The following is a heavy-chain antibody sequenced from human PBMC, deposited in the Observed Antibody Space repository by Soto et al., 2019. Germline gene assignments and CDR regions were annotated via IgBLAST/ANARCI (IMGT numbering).Heavy chain of an antibody. CDR2: IKQDGSEK. V-gene: IGHV3-7*01. CDR1: GFTFSSYW. Sequence: PGGSLRLSCAASGFTFSSYWMSWVRQAPGKGLEWVANIKQDGSEKYYVDSVKGRFTISRDNAKNSLYLQMNSLRAEDTAVYYCARELLALWFGESTAYGMDVWGQGTTVTVSS. J-gene: IGHJ6*02. CDR3: ARELLALWFGESTAYGMDV. D-gene: IGHD3-10*01.